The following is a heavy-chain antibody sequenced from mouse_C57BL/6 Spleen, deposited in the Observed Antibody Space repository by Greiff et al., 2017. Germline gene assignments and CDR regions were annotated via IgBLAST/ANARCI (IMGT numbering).Heavy chain of an antibody. Sequence: DVHLVESGGGLVKPGGSLKLSCAASGFTFSSYAMSWVRQTPEKRLEWVATISDGGSYTYYPDNVKGRFTISRDNAKNNLYLQMSHLKSEDTAMYYCARERSYFDYWGQGTTLTVSS. V-gene: IGHV5-4*01. CDR3: ARERSYFDY. CDR1: GFTFSSYA. CDR2: ISDGGSYT. J-gene: IGHJ2*01.